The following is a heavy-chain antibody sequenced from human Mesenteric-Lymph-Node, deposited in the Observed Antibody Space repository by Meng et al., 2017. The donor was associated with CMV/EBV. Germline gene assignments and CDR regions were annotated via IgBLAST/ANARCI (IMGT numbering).Heavy chain of an antibody. J-gene: IGHJ4*02. Sequence: QLQLQESGSGRVKPSETMSLTCTVSGGSISSSSYYWGWIRQPPGKGLEWIGSIYYSGSTYYNPSLKSRVTISVDTSKNQFSLKLSSVTAADTAVYYCARDGDYYDSSGYNPFDYWGQGTLVTVSS. CDR1: GGSISSSSYY. D-gene: IGHD3-22*01. V-gene: IGHV4-39*07. CDR3: ARDGDYYDSSGYNPFDY. CDR2: IYYSGST.